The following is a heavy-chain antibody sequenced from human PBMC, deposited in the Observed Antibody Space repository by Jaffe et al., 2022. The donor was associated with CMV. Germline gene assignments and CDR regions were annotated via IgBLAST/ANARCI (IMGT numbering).Heavy chain of an antibody. J-gene: IGHJ6*03. Sequence: QVQLQESGPGLVKPSETLSLTCTVSGGSISSYYWSWIRQPPGKGLEWIGYIYYSGSTNYNPSLKSRVTISVDTSKNQFSLKLSSVTAADTAVYYCARGLYYYGSGSYYYYYYMDVWGKGTTVTVSS. D-gene: IGHD3-10*01. CDR1: GGSISSYY. V-gene: IGHV4-59*08. CDR3: ARGLYYYGSGSYYYYYYMDV. CDR2: IYYSGST.